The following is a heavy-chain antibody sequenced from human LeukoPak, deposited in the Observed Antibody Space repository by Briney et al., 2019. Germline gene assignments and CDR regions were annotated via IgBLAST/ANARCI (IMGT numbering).Heavy chain of an antibody. Sequence: PSETLSLTCAVYGGSFSGYYWSWIRQPPGKGLEWIGEINHSGSTNYNPSLKSRVTISVDTSKNQFSLKLSSVTAADTAVYYCAVTFLGDGSGSYCQYYFDYWGQGTLVTVSS. D-gene: IGHD3-10*01. CDR2: INHSGST. J-gene: IGHJ4*02. CDR1: GGSFSGYY. CDR3: AVTFLGDGSGSYCQYYFDY. V-gene: IGHV4-34*01.